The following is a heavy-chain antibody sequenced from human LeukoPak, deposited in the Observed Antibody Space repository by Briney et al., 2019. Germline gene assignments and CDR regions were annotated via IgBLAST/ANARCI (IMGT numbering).Heavy chain of an antibody. J-gene: IGHJ4*02. Sequence: MPGGSLRLSCAASGFTFSNAWMSWVRQAPGKGLEWVGRIISKADGGATQYAAPVKGRFTVSRDDSKRTLYLQMNSLKTEDTAIYYCTTELYGGPDNWGQGTLVTVSS. D-gene: IGHD3-10*01. CDR1: GFTFSNAW. CDR3: TTELYGGPDN. CDR2: IISKADGGAT. V-gene: IGHV3-15*01.